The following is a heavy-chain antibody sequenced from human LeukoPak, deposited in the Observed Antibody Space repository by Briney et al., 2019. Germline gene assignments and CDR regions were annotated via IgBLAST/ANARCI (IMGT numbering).Heavy chain of an antibody. CDR1: GLPFSGYS. Sequence: PGGSLSLSCTASGLPFSGYSMHWVRQAPGKGLEWVTLIWYDDTNKYYGDSVKGRFTVYRANYQETMYLQVNGPRAEDTAVYYCARDYYDSSGYTYYYYGMDVWGQGTTVTVSS. CDR3: ARDYYDSSGYTYYYYGMDV. V-gene: IGHV3-33*01. D-gene: IGHD3-22*01. CDR2: IWYDDTNK. J-gene: IGHJ6*02.